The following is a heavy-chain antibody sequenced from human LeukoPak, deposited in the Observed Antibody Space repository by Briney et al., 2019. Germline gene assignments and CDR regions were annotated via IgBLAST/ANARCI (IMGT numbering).Heavy chain of an antibody. CDR3: ARLLRVTSVGPDLYYFDY. V-gene: IGHV4-59*08. J-gene: IGHJ4*02. CDR1: GGSISTYY. D-gene: IGHD2-21*02. CDR2: IYYSGST. Sequence: SETLSLTCTVSGGSISTYYWSWIRQPPGKGLEWIGYIYYSGSTNYNPSLKSRLTISVGTSKNQFSLKLSSVTAADTAVYYCARLLRVTSVGPDLYYFDYWGQGTLVTVSS.